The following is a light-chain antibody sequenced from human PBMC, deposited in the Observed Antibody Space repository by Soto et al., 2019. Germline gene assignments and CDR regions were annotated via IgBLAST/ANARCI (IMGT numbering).Light chain of an antibody. CDR1: QSVSSNS. CDR2: GAS. Sequence: ESVLTQSPGTLSLTPGERATLSCRASQSVSSNSLAWYQQKPGQAPTLLIYGASSRATGTPDRFSGSGSGTDFTLTISRLEPEDFAVYYCQQFGGSPPSWTFGQGTKVEI. CDR3: QQFGGSPPSWT. V-gene: IGKV3-20*01. J-gene: IGKJ1*01.